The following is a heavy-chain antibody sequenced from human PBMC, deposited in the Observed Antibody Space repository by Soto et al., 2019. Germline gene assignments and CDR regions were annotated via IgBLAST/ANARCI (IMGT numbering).Heavy chain of an antibody. D-gene: IGHD2-2*01. CDR1: GFTFSSYA. CDR2: IGESGTPT. J-gene: IGHJ6*02. Sequence: EVQLLESGGGLVQPGGSLRLSCAASGFTFSSYAMKWVRQAPGKGLEWVSLIGESGTPTYYADSVKGRFTISRDNSGNKLFLEMSSLRAEDTAVYYCARYIPGVRYYGMDVWGQGTTVTVSS. CDR3: ARYIPGVRYYGMDV. V-gene: IGHV3-23*01.